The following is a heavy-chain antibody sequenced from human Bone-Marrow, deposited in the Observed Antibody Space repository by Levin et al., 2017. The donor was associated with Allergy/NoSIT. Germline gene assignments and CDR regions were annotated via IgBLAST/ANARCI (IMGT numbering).Heavy chain of an antibody. V-gene: IGHV3-33*01. D-gene: IGHD5-18*01. Sequence: QPGGSLRLSCAASGFTFSSYDMHWARQAPGKGLEWVAVIRYDGSNKDYADSVKGRFTISRDNSKNTLFLQMNSLRAEDTAVYYCARDRLESVGAVMVEHNNWFDPWGQGTLVTVSS. CDR1: GFTFSSYD. CDR2: IRYDGSNK. J-gene: IGHJ5*02. CDR3: ARDRLESVGAVMVEHNNWFDP.